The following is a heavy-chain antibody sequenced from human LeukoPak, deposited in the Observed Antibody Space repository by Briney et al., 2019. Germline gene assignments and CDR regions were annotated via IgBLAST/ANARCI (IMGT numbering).Heavy chain of an antibody. CDR2: INPNSGGT. V-gene: IGHV1-2*02. D-gene: IGHD6-19*01. CDR3: SVPSYYSSGWYADY. Sequence: EASVKVSCKASGYTFTGYYMHWVRQAPGQGLEWMGWINPNSGGTNYAQKFQGRVTMTRDTSISTAYMELSRLRSDDTAVYYCSVPSYYSSGWYADYWGQGTLVTVSS. J-gene: IGHJ4*02. CDR1: GYTFTGYY.